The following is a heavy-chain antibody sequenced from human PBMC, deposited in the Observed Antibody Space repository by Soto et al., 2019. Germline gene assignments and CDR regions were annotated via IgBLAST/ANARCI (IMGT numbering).Heavy chain of an antibody. CDR3: ARGYVEYSSSFVSWFDP. V-gene: IGHV1-18*01. CDR2: ISAYNGNT. Sequence: ASVKVSCKASGYTFTSYGISWVRQAPGQGLEWMGWISAYNGNTNYAQKLQGRVTMTTDTSTSTAYMELRSLRSDDTAVYYCARGYVEYSSSFVSWFDPWGQGTLVTVAS. D-gene: IGHD6-6*01. J-gene: IGHJ5*02. CDR1: GYTFTSYG.